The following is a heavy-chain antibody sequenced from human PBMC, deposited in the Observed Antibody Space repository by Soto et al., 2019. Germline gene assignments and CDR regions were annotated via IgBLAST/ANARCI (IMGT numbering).Heavy chain of an antibody. CDR2: IYVTGAV. V-gene: IGHV4-31*03. CDR3: ARLRIATNYYKWFEP. CDR1: GAALNSGNYY. Sequence: TMALTCSVSGAALNSGNYYWSWIREVPGKGLEWIGHIYVTGAVDYNPSLRDRITISQNTSERQFSLNLRLLTAADTAVYYCARLRIATNYYKWFEPWGQGTLVTVSS. J-gene: IGHJ5*02. D-gene: IGHD2-21*01.